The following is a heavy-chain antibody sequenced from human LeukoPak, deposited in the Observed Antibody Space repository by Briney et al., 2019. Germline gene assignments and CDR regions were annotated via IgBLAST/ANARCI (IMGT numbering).Heavy chain of an antibody. Sequence: PSETLSLTCTVSGGSISSSSYYWGWIRQPPGKGLEWIGSIYYSGSTYYNPSLKSRVTISVDTSKNQFSLKLSSVTAADTAVYYCARGAPSSSPEDWFDPWGQGTLVTVSS. CDR3: ARGAPSSSPEDWFDP. CDR2: IYYSGST. CDR1: GGSISSSSYY. J-gene: IGHJ5*02. V-gene: IGHV4-39*07. D-gene: IGHD6-13*01.